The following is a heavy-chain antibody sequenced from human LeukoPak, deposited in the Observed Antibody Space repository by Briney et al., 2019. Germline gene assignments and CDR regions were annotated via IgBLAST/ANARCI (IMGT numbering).Heavy chain of an antibody. CDR2: IIPYNGDT. CDR1: NYTFTNYG. Sequence: ASVKVSCKASNYTFTNYGISWVRQAPGQGLEWMGWIIPYNGDTHYAQKFQGRVTMTTDTSTSTAYMELRSLTSDDTAVYYCAREGIRATTDYWGQGTLVTVSS. CDR3: AREGIRATTDY. J-gene: IGHJ4*02. V-gene: IGHV1-18*01. D-gene: IGHD6-13*01.